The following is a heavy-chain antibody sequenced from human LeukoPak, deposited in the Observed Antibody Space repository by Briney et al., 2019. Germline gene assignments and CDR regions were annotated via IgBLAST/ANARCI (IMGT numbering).Heavy chain of an antibody. CDR3: ARSRWENWNDFFDY. CDR1: GFTFISYA. J-gene: IGHJ4*02. D-gene: IGHD1-1*01. CDR2: ISGTGGNT. V-gene: IGHV3-23*01. Sequence: GRSLRLSCAASGFTFISYAMSWVRQAPGKGLEWVSGISGTGGNTYYTDSVEGRFTISRDNSKNTLYLQLNSLRDEDTAVYYCARSRWENWNDFFDYWGQGTLVTVSS.